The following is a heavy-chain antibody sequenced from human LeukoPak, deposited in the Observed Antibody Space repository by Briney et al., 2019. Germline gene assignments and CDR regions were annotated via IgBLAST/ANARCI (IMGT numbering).Heavy chain of an antibody. CDR3: ARGTYDKPDY. CDR1: VYTFTVNH. CDR2: INPKSGGT. D-gene: IGHD3-22*01. Sequence: ASVTVSFKSSVYTFTVNHMHWVRQAPGQGLGWMGWINPKSGGTNYAQKFQGRVTMNRDTSISTGYMELSRLRSDDAAVYYCARGTYDKPDYWGQGTLVTVSS. V-gene: IGHV1-2*02. J-gene: IGHJ4*02.